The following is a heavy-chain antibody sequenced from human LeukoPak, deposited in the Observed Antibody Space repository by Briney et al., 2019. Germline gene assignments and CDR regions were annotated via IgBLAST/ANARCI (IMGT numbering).Heavy chain of an antibody. Sequence: PSETLSLTCTVSGGSVSSFYWSWIRQPAGRGLEWIGRIYSSGSTNYNPSLKSRISMSVDTSNNQFSLRLRSVAAADTAVYYCARQVAGTDAFDIWGQGTMVTVSS. CDR3: ARQVAGTDAFDI. D-gene: IGHD6-13*01. CDR1: GGSVSSFY. J-gene: IGHJ3*02. V-gene: IGHV4-4*07. CDR2: IYSSGST.